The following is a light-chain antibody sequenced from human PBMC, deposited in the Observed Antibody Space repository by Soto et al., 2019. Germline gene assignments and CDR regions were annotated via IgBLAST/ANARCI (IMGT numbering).Light chain of an antibody. CDR3: QQYNSYSVNT. Sequence: DIQMTQSPSTLSASVGDRVTITCRASQSISSWLAWYQQKPGKAPKLLIYDASSLESGVPSRFSGSGSGTEFTLTISSLQPDYFATYYCQQYNSYSVNTFGQGTKLEIK. V-gene: IGKV1-5*01. CDR2: DAS. CDR1: QSISSW. J-gene: IGKJ2*01.